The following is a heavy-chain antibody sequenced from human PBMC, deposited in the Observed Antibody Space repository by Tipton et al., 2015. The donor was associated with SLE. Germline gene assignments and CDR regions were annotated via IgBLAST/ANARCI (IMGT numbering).Heavy chain of an antibody. J-gene: IGHJ3*02. CDR3: ARGHNYYDSRGYFPDVFDI. V-gene: IGHV4-59*01. Sequence: TLSLTCTVSGGSISSSYWSWIRQPPGEGLEWIAYIYYRGSTNYNPSLKTRVSISIDTSKNQFSLHLSSVTAADTAVYYCARGHNYYDSRGYFPDVFDIWGQGTKVTVSS. CDR1: GGSISSSY. D-gene: IGHD3-22*01. CDR2: IYYRGST.